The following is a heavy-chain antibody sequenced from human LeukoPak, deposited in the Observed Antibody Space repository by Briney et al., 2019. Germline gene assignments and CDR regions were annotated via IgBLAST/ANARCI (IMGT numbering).Heavy chain of an antibody. CDR1: GYTFTSYW. V-gene: IGHV5-51*01. D-gene: IGHD5-24*01. CDR3: ARRGDGYNLNFDY. CDR2: IYPGDSVT. Sequence: GKSLKISCKGTGYTFTSYWIGWVRQMPGKGLEWMGIIYPGDSVTRYSPSFQGQVTISADKSISTAYLQWSSLEASDTAMYYCARRGDGYNLNFDYWGQGTLVTVSS. J-gene: IGHJ4*02.